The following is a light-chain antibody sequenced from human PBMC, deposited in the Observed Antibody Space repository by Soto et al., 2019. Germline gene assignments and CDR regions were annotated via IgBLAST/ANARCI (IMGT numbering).Light chain of an antibody. Sequence: DIPMTQSPSTLSASVGDRVTITCRASQSISSWLAWYQQKPGKAPKLLIYKASSLESGVPSRFSGSGSGTEFTLTISSLKPDDFATYYCQQYNSYSRTFGQETKVEIK. J-gene: IGKJ1*01. V-gene: IGKV1-5*03. CDR2: KAS. CDR1: QSISSW. CDR3: QQYNSYSRT.